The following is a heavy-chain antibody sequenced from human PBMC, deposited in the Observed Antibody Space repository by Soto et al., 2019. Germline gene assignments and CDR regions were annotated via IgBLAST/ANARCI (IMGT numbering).Heavy chain of an antibody. D-gene: IGHD6-19*01. V-gene: IGHV3-33*01. J-gene: IGHJ4*02. CDR3: ARDSVGQWLVNFDY. CDR2: IWNDGSNK. CDR1: GFIFSSYG. Sequence: GGSLRLSCAASGFIFSSYGMHWVRQAPGKGLEWVAVIWNDGSNKYYADSVKGRFTISRDNSKNTLYLQMNSLRAEDTAVYYCARDSVGQWLVNFDYWGQGTLVTVSS.